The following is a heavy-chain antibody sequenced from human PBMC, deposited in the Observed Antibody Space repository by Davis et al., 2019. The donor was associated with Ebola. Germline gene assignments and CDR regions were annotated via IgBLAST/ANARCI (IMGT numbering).Heavy chain of an antibody. D-gene: IGHD6-6*01. J-gene: IGHJ6*02. CDR2: ISYDGSNK. V-gene: IGHV3-30-3*01. CDR1: GFTFSSYA. Sequence: GESLKISCAASGFTFSSYAMHWVRQAPGKGLEWVAVISYDGSNKYYADSVKGRFTISRDNAKNSLYLQMNSLRDEDTAVYYCARDGRFGQLVLYYYGMDVWGQGTTVTVSS. CDR3: ARDGRFGQLVLYYYGMDV.